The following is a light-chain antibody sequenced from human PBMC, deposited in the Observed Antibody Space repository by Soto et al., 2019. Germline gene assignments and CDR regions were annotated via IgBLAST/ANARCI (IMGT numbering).Light chain of an antibody. J-gene: IGKJ4*01. CDR3: QQSYITPLT. CDR2: AAS. V-gene: IGKV1-39*01. Sequence: DIQMTQSPSSLSASVGDRVTITCRASQSISSYLNWYQQKPGKAPKLLIYAASSLQSGVPSRFSGSGSGTDFTLTISSLQPEDFATYYCQQSYITPLTFGGGTKVDIK. CDR1: QSISSY.